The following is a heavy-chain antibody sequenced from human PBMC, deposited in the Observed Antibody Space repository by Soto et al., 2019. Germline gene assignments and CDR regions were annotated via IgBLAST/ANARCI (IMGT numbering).Heavy chain of an antibody. D-gene: IGHD3-16*01. J-gene: IGHJ6*02. V-gene: IGHV4-34*01. CDR1: GRSFSGYY. CDR2: ITHSGST. Sequence: QVQLQQWGAGLLKPSETLSLTCAVYGRSFSGYYWSWIRQPPGKGLEWIGEITHSGSTNYNPSLKSRVTISVDTSKNQFSLKLSSVTAADTAVYYCARGRFYYGMDVWGQGTTVTVSS. CDR3: ARGRFYYGMDV.